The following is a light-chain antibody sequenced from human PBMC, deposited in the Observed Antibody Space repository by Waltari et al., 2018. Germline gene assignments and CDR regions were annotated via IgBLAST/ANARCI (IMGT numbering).Light chain of an antibody. J-gene: IGKJ2*01. CDR3: QQCYTFPYT. V-gene: IGKV4-1*01. CDR2: WAS. CDR1: QSVLSSSNNKKY. Sequence: EIVMTQSPDSLAVSLGERATINCKASQSVLSSSNNKKYLGWYQQKPGQQPKLLISWASTRDSGVPDRFSVSGSGTDFTLTIISLQAEDVAVYYCQQCYTFPYTFGQGTKLEIK.